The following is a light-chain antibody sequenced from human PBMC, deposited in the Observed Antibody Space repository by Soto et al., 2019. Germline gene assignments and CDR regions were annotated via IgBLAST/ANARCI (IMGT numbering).Light chain of an antibody. CDR2: GAS. J-gene: IGKJ1*01. CDR3: QQYGNSPSA. V-gene: IGKV3-15*01. CDR1: QSVSSN. Sequence: EIVMTQSPATLSVSPGERATLSCRASQSVSSNLAWYQQKPGQAPRLLIYGASTRATGIPARFSGSVSGTDFTLTISRLEPEDFAVYYCQQYGNSPSAFGQGTKVDIK.